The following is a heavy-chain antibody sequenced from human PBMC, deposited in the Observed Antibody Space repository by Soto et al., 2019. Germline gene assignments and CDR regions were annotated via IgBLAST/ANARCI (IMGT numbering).Heavy chain of an antibody. Sequence: VASVKVSCKASGYSFTDYHIHWVRQAPGQGLEWLGRINPKSGGTSTAQKFQGWVTMTTDTSISTASMELTRLTSDDTAIYYCARGDSTDCSTGVCSFIYNHDMDVWG. CDR2: INPKSGGT. J-gene: IGHJ6*02. CDR3: ARGDSTDCSTGVCSFIYNHDMDV. V-gene: IGHV1-2*04. D-gene: IGHD2-8*01. CDR1: GYSFTDYH.